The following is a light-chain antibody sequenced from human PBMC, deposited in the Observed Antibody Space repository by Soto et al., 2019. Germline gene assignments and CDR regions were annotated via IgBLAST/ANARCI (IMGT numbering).Light chain of an antibody. Sequence: DIQMTQSPSTLSGSVGARVTITCRASQTISSWLAWYQQKPGKAPKLLIYKASTLKSGVPSSFSGSGSGTEFTLTISSLQPDDFATYYCEHYNSYSEAFGQGTKVEVK. CDR2: KAS. CDR3: EHYNSYSEA. V-gene: IGKV1-5*03. J-gene: IGKJ1*01. CDR1: QTISSW.